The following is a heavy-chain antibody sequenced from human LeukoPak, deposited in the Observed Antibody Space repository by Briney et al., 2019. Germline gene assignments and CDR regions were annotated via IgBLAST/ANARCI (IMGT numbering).Heavy chain of an antibody. V-gene: IGHV1-2*06. CDR2: INPNSGGT. Sequence: ASVKVSCKASGYTFTGYYMHWVRQAPGQGLEWMGRINPNSGGTNYAQKFQGRVTMTRDTSISTAYMELSRLRSDDTAVYYCAGSYILPTQLWFTEGLNWFDPWGLGTLVTVSS. D-gene: IGHD5-18*01. CDR1: GYTFTGYY. CDR3: AGSYILPTQLWFTEGLNWFDP. J-gene: IGHJ5*02.